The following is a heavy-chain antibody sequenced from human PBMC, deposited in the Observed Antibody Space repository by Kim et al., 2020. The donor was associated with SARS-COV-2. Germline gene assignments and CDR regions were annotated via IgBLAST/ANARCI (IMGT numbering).Heavy chain of an antibody. D-gene: IGHD1-1*01. CDR3: ARVGTDHRNY. Sequence: TANDAQKFQGRVTITADESTSTAYMELSSLRSEDTAVYYCARVGTDHRNYWGQGTLVTVSS. CDR2: TA. V-gene: IGHV1-69*01. J-gene: IGHJ4*02.